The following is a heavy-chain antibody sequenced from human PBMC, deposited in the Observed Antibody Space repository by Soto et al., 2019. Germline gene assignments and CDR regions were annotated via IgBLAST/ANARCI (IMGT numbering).Heavy chain of an antibody. D-gene: IGHD5-12*01. CDR2: INPNSGGT. Sequence: GASVKVSCKTSGYTFTVYYMHWVLQAPGQGLEWMGWINPNSGGTNYAQKFQGWVTMTRDTSISTAYMELSRLRSDDTAVYYCARAPRGLWFDPWGQGTLVTVSS. J-gene: IGHJ5*02. V-gene: IGHV1-2*04. CDR1: GYTFTVYY. CDR3: ARAPRGLWFDP.